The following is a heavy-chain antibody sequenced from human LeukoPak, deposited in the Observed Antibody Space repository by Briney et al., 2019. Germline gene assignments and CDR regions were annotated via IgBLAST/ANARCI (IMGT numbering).Heavy chain of an antibody. CDR2: IYYSGST. J-gene: IGHJ4*02. D-gene: IGHD5-18*01. V-gene: IGHV4-39*07. CDR3: ARGQVLSYGPGVNFDY. CDR1: GGSISSSSYY. Sequence: PSETLSLTCTVSGGSISSSSYYWGWIRQPPGKGLEWIGSIYYSGSTYYNPSFKSRVTISVDTSKNQFSLKLSSVTAADTAVYYCARGQVLSYGPGVNFDYWGQGTLVTVSS.